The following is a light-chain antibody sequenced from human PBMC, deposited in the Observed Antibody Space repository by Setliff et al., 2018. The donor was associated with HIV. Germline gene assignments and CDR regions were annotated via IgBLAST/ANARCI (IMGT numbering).Light chain of an antibody. V-gene: IGLV2-11*01. Sequence: RDVGGYEYVSWYQHHPGKAPKLIINDVNKRPSGVPDRFSGSKSGNTASLTISGLQAEDEADYYCCSYAGSYTSLYVFGSGTKVTVL. CDR3: CSYAGSYTSLYV. CDR2: DVN. J-gene: IGLJ1*01. CDR1: RDVGGYEY.